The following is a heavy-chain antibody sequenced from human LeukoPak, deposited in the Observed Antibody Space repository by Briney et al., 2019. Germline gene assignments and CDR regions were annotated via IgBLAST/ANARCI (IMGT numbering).Heavy chain of an antibody. Sequence: ASVKVSCKASGYTFTGYYMHWVRQAPGQGLEWMGIINPSGGSTSYAQKFQGRVTMTRDMSTSTVYMELSSLRSEDTAVYYCARDSGWYSKVGKDNWFDPWGQGTLVTVSS. CDR2: INPSGGST. CDR1: GYTFTGYY. J-gene: IGHJ5*02. V-gene: IGHV1-46*01. CDR3: ARDSGWYSKVGKDNWFDP. D-gene: IGHD6-19*01.